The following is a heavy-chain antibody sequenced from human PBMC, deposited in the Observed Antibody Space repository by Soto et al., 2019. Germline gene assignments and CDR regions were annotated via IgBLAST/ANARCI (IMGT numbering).Heavy chain of an antibody. CDR1: GFTFRSYA. Sequence: QVQLVESGGGVVQPGTSLRLSCAASGFTFRSYAIHWVRQAPGKGLAWVALISYDGKNKYYADSVKGRFTISRDNSKNTLYLQINSLRAEGTAVDYCAREYGGNSCGMDVWGQGTTVTVSS. D-gene: IGHD2-21*02. CDR2: ISYDGKNK. J-gene: IGHJ6*02. V-gene: IGHV3-30*04. CDR3: AREYGGNSCGMDV.